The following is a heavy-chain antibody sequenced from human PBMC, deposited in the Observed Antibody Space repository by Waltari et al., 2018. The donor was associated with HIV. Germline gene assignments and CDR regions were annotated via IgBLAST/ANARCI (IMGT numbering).Heavy chain of an antibody. CDR1: GFTFSNFA. D-gene: IGHD3-3*02. V-gene: IGHV3-23*01. CDR3: AKPWHLFDY. CDR2: IRASGGTT. Sequence: EVQLLESGGGLIQPGGSLRLFCAASGFTFSNFAMSWVRQAPGKGLDWFSSIRASGGTTYYADSVRGRFTISRDNSKNTLYLQMNSLRVEDTAVYYCAKPWHLFDYWGQGVLVTVSS. J-gene: IGHJ4*02.